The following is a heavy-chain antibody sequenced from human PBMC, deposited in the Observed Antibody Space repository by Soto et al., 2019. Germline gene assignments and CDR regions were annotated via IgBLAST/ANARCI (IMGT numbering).Heavy chain of an antibody. CDR1: GFPLTSPGMC. CDR3: ARSIRGPRRFNGMDA. D-gene: IGHD1-20*01. J-gene: IGHJ6*02. CDR2: IERDDDDK. Sequence: SGPTLVNPTETLTLTCTFSGFPLTSPGMCVSWIRQSPGKALEWLALIERDDDDKYYSTSLKTRLTISKDTRKNQVVLTMANMEPADTATYYCARSIRGPRRFNGMDAWGQGTTVTVSS. V-gene: IGHV2-70*13.